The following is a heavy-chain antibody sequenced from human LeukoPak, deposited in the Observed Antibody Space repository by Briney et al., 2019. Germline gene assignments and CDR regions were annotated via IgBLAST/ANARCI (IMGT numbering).Heavy chain of an antibody. CDR2: ISSSGSTI. D-gene: IGHD3-9*01. J-gene: IGHJ4*02. CDR3: ARARERLVIVD. CDR1: GFTFSSYE. V-gene: IGHV3-48*03. Sequence: GGSLRLSCAASGFTFSSYEMNWVRQAPGKGLEWVSYISSSGSTIYYADSVEGRFTISRDNAKNSLYLQMNSLRAEDTAVYYCARARERLVIVDWGQGTLVTVSS.